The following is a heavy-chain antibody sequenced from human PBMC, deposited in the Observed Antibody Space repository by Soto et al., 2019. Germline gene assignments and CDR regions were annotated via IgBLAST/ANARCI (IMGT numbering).Heavy chain of an antibody. CDR1: GGSISSGGYS. V-gene: IGHV4-30-2*01. J-gene: IGHJ4*02. D-gene: IGHD2-8*01. CDR2: IYYSGST. Sequence: LSLTCAVSGGSISSGGYSWSWIRQPPGKGLEWIGYIYYSGSTYYNPSLKSRVTMSVDRSKNQFSLKLTYVTAADTAVYYCARGIGYCADGVCSQLALTDAPFDYWGQGALVTVSS. CDR3: ARGIGYCADGVCSQLALTDAPFDY.